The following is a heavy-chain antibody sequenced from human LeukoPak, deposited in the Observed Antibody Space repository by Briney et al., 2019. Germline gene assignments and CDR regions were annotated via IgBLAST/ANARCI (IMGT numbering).Heavy chain of an antibody. V-gene: IGHV3-23*01. CDR2: ISGSGGST. D-gene: IGHD6-6*01. CDR1: GFTFSSYA. CDR3: AKGSSSGVYYYGMDV. Sequence: TGGSLRLSCAASGFTFSSYAMSWVRQAPGKGLEWVSAISGSGGSTYYADSVKGRFTISRDNSKNTLYLQMNSLRAEDTAVYYCAKGSSSGVYYYGMDVWGQGTTVTVSS. J-gene: IGHJ6*02.